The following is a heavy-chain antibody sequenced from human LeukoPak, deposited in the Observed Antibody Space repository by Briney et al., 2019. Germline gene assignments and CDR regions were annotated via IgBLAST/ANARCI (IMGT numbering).Heavy chain of an antibody. V-gene: IGHV1-24*01. D-gene: IGHD4-17*01. J-gene: IGHJ4*02. CDR2: FDPEDGET. CDR3: ATRHPHYGDYVEDH. CDR1: GYTLSELS. Sequence: GASVKVSCKVSGYTLSELSMQWVRQAPGKGLEWMGGFDPEDGETIYAQKFQDRVTMTEDTSTDTAYMELSSLRSEDTAVYYCATRHPHYGDYVEDHWGQGTVVTVSS.